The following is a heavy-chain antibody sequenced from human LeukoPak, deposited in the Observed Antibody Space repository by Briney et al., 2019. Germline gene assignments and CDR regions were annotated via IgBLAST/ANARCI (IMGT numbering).Heavy chain of an antibody. J-gene: IGHJ4*02. CDR1: GFTFSTYA. CDR2: ISGGGGST. D-gene: IGHD5-24*01. Sequence: GSLRLSCAASGFTFSTYAMDWVRQAPGKGLEWVSSISGGGGSTYYADSVKGRFTIYRDNSKNTLYLQMNSLRAEDTAVYYCAKQMATIYREFDYWGQGTLVTVSS. CDR3: AKQMATIYREFDY. V-gene: IGHV3-23*01.